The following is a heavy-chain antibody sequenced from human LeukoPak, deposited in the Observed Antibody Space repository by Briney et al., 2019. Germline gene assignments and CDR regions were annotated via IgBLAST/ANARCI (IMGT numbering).Heavy chain of an antibody. J-gene: IGHJ6*02. CDR3: ARENTAMVYYYYGMDV. D-gene: IGHD5-18*01. V-gene: IGHV3-30*04. CDR2: ISYDGSNK. CDR1: GFTFSSYA. Sequence: GRSPRLSCAASGFTFSSYAMHWVRQAPGKGLEWVAVISYDGSNKYYADSVKGRFTISRDNSKNTLYLQMNSLRAEDTAVYYCARENTAMVYYYYGMDVWGQGTTVTVSS.